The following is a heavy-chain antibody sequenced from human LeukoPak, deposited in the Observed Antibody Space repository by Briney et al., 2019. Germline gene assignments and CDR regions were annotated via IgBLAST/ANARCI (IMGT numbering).Heavy chain of an antibody. Sequence: GGSLRLSCAASGFSFTSYGMSWVRQAPGKWLEWVSGIGGGGVSTHYADSVKGRFTIARDNSKNTLYLQMSSLRAKDTAVYYCAKGGGSYSSGWYYDYWGQGTLVTVSS. CDR1: GFSFTSYG. CDR2: IGGGGVST. CDR3: AKGGGSYSSGWYYDY. V-gene: IGHV3-23*01. J-gene: IGHJ4*02. D-gene: IGHD6-19*01.